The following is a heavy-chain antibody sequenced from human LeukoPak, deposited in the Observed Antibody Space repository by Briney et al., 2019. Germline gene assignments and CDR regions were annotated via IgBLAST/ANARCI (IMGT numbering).Heavy chain of an antibody. J-gene: IGHJ3*02. Sequence: PGGSLRLSCAASGFTFSSYGMHWVRQAPGKGLEWVAFIRYDGSNKYYADSVKGRFTISRDNSKNTLYLQMNSLRAEDTAVYYCALIAAAGPKDAFDIWGQGTVVTVSS. D-gene: IGHD6-13*01. CDR3: ALIAAAGPKDAFDI. CDR2: IRYDGSNK. V-gene: IGHV3-30*02. CDR1: GFTFSSYG.